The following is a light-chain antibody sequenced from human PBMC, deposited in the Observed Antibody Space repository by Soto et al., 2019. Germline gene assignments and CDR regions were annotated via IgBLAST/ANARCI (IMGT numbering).Light chain of an antibody. CDR2: AAS. V-gene: IGKV1-39*01. CDR1: QSISSY. J-gene: IGKJ4*01. CDR3: QQSYSTLLT. Sequence: DIQMTQSPSSLSASVGDRVTITCRASQSISSYLNWYQQKPGKAPKLLIYAASSLQSGVPSRFSGSGSGTDFTLTISSLKPADFATYYGQQSYSTLLTFGGGTKVEIK.